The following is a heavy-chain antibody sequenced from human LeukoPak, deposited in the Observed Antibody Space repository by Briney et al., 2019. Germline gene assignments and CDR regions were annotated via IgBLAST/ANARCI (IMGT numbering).Heavy chain of an antibody. V-gene: IGHV1-2*02. CDR2: INPNSGGT. Sequence: GASVKVSCKASGYTFTGYYMHWVRQAPGQGLEWMGWINPNSGGTNYAQKFQGRVTMTRDTSISTAYMELSRLRSDDTAVYYCARGVGIVVVVAATGWFGPWGQGTLVTVSS. D-gene: IGHD2-15*01. CDR3: ARGVGIVVVVAATGWFGP. J-gene: IGHJ5*02. CDR1: GYTFTGYY.